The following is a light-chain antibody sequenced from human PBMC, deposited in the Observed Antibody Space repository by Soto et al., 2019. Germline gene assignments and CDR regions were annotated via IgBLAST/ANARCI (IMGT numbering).Light chain of an antibody. CDR2: DTS. J-gene: IGKJ1*01. Sequence: EIVLTQSPGTLSLSPGERATLSCRASQTVTNNYLAWYQQKPGQAPRLLIYDTSSRATGIPDTFSGSGSGTDFTLTISRLEPEDSAMYYCQQYDGAPRTFGQGTKVEIK. CDR1: QTVTNNY. CDR3: QQYDGAPRT. V-gene: IGKV3-20*01.